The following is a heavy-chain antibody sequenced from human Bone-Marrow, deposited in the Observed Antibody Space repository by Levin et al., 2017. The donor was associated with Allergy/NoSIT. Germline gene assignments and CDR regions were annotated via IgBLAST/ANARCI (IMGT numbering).Heavy chain of an antibody. D-gene: IGHD3-10*01. V-gene: IGHV4-30-4*01. J-gene: IGHJ4*02. CDR1: GGSISSGDYY. Sequence: PSETLSLTCTVSGGSISSGDYYWSWIRQPPGKGLEWIGYIYYSGSTYYNPSLKSRVTISVDTSKNQFSLKLSSVTAADTAVYYCASRKWFGESGLTDYWGQGTLVTVSS. CDR3: ASRKWFGESGLTDY. CDR2: IYYSGST.